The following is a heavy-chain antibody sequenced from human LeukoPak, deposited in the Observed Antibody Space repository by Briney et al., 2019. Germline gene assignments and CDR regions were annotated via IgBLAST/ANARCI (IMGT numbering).Heavy chain of an antibody. Sequence: SETLSLTCTVSGGSISSHYWSWIRQPPGKGLEWIGYIYYSGSTNYNPSLKSRVTISVDTSKNQFSLKLSSVTAADTAVYYCARSYGSSFFPDYYYYYYMGVWGKGTTVTVSS. D-gene: IGHD6-6*01. CDR2: IYYSGST. J-gene: IGHJ6*03. V-gene: IGHV4-59*11. CDR1: GGSISSHY. CDR3: ARSYGSSFFPDYYYYYYMGV.